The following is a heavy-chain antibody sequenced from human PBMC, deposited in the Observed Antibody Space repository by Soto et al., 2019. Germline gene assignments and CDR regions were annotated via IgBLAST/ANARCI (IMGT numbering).Heavy chain of an antibody. V-gene: IGHV1-18*01. Sequence: ASVKVSCKASGYTFTTYGISWVRQAPGQGLEWMGWISAYNGNTNYAQKFQGRVTMTTDTSTSTAYMELRSLRSDDTAVYYCARVWTPTVVSSGYLFDPWGQGTLVTVSS. CDR3: ARVWTPTVVSSGYLFDP. J-gene: IGHJ5*01. CDR1: GYTFTTYG. D-gene: IGHD4-17*01. CDR2: ISAYNGNT.